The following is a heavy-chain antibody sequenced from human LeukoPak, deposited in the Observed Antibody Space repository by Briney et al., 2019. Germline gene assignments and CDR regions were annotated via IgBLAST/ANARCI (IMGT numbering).Heavy chain of an antibody. CDR3: ARGSLRWLQQTRSYYFDY. CDR1: GGSISSSNW. D-gene: IGHD5-24*01. J-gene: IGHJ4*02. Sequence: PSGTLSLTCAVSGGSISSSNWWSWIRQPPGKGLEWIGEINHSGSTNYNPSLKSRVTISVDTSKNQFSLKLSSVTAADTAVYYCARGSLRWLQQTRSYYFDYWGQGTLVTVSS. CDR2: INHSGST. V-gene: IGHV4-4*02.